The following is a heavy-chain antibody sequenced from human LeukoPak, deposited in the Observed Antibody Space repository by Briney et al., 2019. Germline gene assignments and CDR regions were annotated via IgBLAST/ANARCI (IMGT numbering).Heavy chain of an antibody. J-gene: IGHJ4*02. CDR2: ISSSSSNT. CDR3: AISRYYSGSSALYPDH. CDR1: GFTLTSYT. Sequence: PGGSLRLSCAASGFTLTSYTMNWVRQAPGKGLEWVSFISSSSSNTYYADSVKGRFTISRDNARNSLFLQMNSLRAEDTALYYCAISRYYSGSSALYPDHWGQGTLVTVSS. V-gene: IGHV3-21*04. D-gene: IGHD3-10*01.